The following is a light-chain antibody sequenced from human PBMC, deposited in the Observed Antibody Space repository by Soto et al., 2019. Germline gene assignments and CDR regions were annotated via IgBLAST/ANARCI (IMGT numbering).Light chain of an antibody. CDR1: QSISSY. Sequence: DIQMTQSPSSLSASVGDRVTITCRASQSISSYLNWYQQKPGKAPKLLIYAASSLQSGVPSRFSGSGSGTDFTLTISSLQLEYFATYYCQQSYSTPQTFGQGAKLAIK. CDR3: QQSYSTPQT. J-gene: IGKJ2*01. V-gene: IGKV1-39*01. CDR2: AAS.